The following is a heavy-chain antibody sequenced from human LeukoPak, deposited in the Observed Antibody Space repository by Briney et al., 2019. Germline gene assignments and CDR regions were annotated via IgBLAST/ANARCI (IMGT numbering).Heavy chain of an antibody. CDR1: GFTFSSYA. V-gene: IGHV3-23*01. Sequence: GGSLRLSCAASGFTFSSYAMSWVRQAPGKGLEWVSHISGSGRSTYYADSVKGRFTISRDNSKNTLYLQMNSLRAEDSALYYCARRQYDYWYFDPWGRGTLVTVSS. CDR2: ISGSGRST. CDR3: ARRQYDYWYFDP. D-gene: IGHD2-8*01. J-gene: IGHJ2*01.